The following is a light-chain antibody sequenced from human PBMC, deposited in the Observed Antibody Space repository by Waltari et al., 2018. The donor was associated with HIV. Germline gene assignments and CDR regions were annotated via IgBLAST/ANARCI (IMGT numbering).Light chain of an antibody. CDR1: TGPVGRGHY. CDR2: SST. CDR3: MLFFRTSYL. Sequence: QTVVTQEPSVTVSPGGTVTLTCSSATGPVGRGHYVNWFQQKPGQPPRPLIYSSTRRHPLTPERFSASLVGDRAALTLSNVWPEDQADYYCMLFFRTSYLFGGGTRVTVL. V-gene: IGLV7-43*01. J-gene: IGLJ2*01.